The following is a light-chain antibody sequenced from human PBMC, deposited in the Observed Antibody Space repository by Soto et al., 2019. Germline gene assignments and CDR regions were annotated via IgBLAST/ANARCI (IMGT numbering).Light chain of an antibody. J-gene: IGLJ3*02. V-gene: IGLV4-69*01. CDR1: SGHTTYV. CDR2: VNSDGSY. Sequence: QPVLAQSPSASASLGGSVRLTCTLSSGHTTYVIAWHQQQAEKAPRYLMKVNSDGSYIKGDGIPDRFSGSSSGAERYLTISSLQSEDEGDYYCQTWGTDLRAFGGGTKLTV. CDR3: QTWGTDLRA.